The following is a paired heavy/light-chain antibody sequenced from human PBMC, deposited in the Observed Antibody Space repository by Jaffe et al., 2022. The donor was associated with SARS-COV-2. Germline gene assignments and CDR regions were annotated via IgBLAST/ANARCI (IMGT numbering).Heavy chain of an antibody. J-gene: IGHJ4*02. Sequence: QVQLVASGGGVVQPGRSLRLSCAASGLTFSSYGMHWVRQVPGKGLEWVAVISYDGSNKYYADSVKGRFSISRDISKNTLYLEMNSLRAEDTALYYCAVSAQTFCSSVNCYMLNFWGQGALVTVSS. V-gene: IGHV3-30*03. D-gene: IGHD2-2*01. CDR2: ISYDGSNK. CDR3: AVSAQTFCSSVNCYMLNF. CDR1: GLTFSSYG.
Light chain of an antibody. CDR3: QQYRSYPLT. V-gene: IGKV1-5*03. Sequence: DIQMTQSPSTLSASIGDRVTITCRASQSIGSWLAWYQQKPGKDPNLLIYKASSLQSGVPSRFGGSGSGTEFTLTISSLQPDDFATYHCQQYRSYPLTFGGGTKVEIK. J-gene: IGKJ4*01. CDR2: KAS. CDR1: QSIGSW.